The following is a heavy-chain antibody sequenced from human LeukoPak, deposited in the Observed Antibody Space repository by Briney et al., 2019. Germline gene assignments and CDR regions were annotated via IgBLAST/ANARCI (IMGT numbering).Heavy chain of an antibody. CDR1: GGSLSGYY. CDR2: IYYSGST. J-gene: IGHJ3*02. V-gene: IGHV4-59*06. D-gene: IGHD3-10*01. Sequence: SETLSLTCTVSGGSLSGYYWTWIRQPPGKGLEWIGYIYYSGSTYYNPSLKSRVTISVDTSKNQFSLKLSSVTAADTAVYYCARAVVGSYYPDAFDIWGQGTMVTVSS. CDR3: ARAVVGSYYPDAFDI.